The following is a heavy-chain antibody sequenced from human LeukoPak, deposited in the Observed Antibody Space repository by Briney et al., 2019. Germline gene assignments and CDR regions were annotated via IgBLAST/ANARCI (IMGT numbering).Heavy chain of an antibody. J-gene: IGHJ4*02. CDR3: ARGGAAAGLDY. V-gene: IGHV6-1*01. CDR1: GESVSSNSAV. Sequence: SQTLSLTCAISGESVSSNSAVRNWIRQSPSRGLEWLGRTYYRSKWYNDYAVSVRSRISINPDTSKNQFSLQLNSVTPEDTAVYYCARGGAAAGLDYWGQGTLVTVSS. D-gene: IGHD6-13*01. CDR2: TYYRSKWYN.